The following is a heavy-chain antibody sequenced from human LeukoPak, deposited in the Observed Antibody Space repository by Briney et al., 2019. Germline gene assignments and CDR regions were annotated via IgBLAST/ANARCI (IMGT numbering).Heavy chain of an antibody. J-gene: IGHJ3*02. CDR2: ISYDGSNK. Sequence: GGSLRLSFSASGFTFSSYGMPWVRQAPGKGLEWGAVISYDGSNKYYAGFVKGRLTLSRDNSKHTLYLQMHSLRAADTAVYYCAKDGAIFGVVAASAIWGQGTMVTVSS. D-gene: IGHD3-3*01. CDR1: GFTFSSYG. V-gene: IGHV3-30*18. CDR3: AKDGAIFGVVAASAI.